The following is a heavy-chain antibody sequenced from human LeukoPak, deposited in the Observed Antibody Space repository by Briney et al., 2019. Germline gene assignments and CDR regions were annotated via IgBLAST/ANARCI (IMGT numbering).Heavy chain of an antibody. CDR2: ISGSGGST. V-gene: IGHV3-23*01. Sequence: GGSLRLSCAASGFTFSSYAMSRVRQAPGKGLEWVSAISGSGGSTYYADSVKGRFTISRDNSKNTLYLQMNSLRAEDTAVYYCAKVSDFWSGYLDYWGQGTLVTVSS. D-gene: IGHD3-3*01. CDR1: GFTFSSYA. CDR3: AKVSDFWSGYLDY. J-gene: IGHJ4*02.